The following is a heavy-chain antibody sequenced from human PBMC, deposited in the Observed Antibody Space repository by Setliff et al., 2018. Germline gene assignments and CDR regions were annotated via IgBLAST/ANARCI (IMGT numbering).Heavy chain of an antibody. D-gene: IGHD1-1*01. V-gene: IGHV4-39*01. CDR1: GASLNSGTYY. Sequence: SETLSLTCTVSGASLNSGTYYWGWIRQPPGKGLEWIGRIYYRGDTYYNPSFKGRLTISVDTAQNQFSLRLTSVTAADTAVYYCARTGTYRYFDYWGQGALVTVSS. CDR2: IYYRGDT. CDR3: ARTGTYRYFDY. J-gene: IGHJ4*02.